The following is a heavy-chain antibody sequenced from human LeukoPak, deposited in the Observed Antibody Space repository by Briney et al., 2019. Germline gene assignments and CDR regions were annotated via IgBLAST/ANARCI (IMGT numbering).Heavy chain of an antibody. D-gene: IGHD3-9*01. V-gene: IGHV3-9*01. CDR1: GFTFDDYA. Sequence: GGSLRLSCAASGFTFDDYAMHWVRQAPGKGLEWVSGINWNSGSIGYADSVKGRFTISRDNAKNSLYLQMTSLRAEDTALYYCAKDGTYDILTGYLDYWGQGTLVTVSS. J-gene: IGHJ4*02. CDR3: AKDGTYDILTGYLDY. CDR2: INWNSGSI.